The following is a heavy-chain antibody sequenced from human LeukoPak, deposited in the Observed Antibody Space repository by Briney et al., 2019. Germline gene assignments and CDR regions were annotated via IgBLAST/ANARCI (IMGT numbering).Heavy chain of an antibody. CDR2: TYYRSKWYN. J-gene: IGHJ4*02. CDR1: GDSVSSQNGA. V-gene: IGHV6-1*01. D-gene: IGHD6-19*01. CDR3: ARDFGTTGWHTFDY. Sequence: SQTLSLTCVVSGDSVSSQNGAWNWIRQSPSRGLEWLGRTYYRSKWYNDYAESMEGRMTISQDTSKNQYSLHLNSVTPDDTAVYYCARDFGTTGWHTFDYWGQGTLVTVSS.